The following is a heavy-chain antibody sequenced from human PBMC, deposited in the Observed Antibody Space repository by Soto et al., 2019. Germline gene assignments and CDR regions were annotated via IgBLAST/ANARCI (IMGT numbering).Heavy chain of an antibody. J-gene: IGHJ3*02. CDR1: GFTFSSYA. D-gene: IGHD6-19*01. CDR2: ISGSGGST. CDR3: AKVPSSGWYVGPGISGADI. Sequence: EVQLLESGGGLVQPGGSLRLSCAASGFTFSSYAMSWVRQAPGKGLEWVSAISGSGGSTYYADSVKGRFTISRDNSKNTLYLQMNSLRAEDTAVYYCAKVPSSGWYVGPGISGADIWGQGTMVTVSS. V-gene: IGHV3-23*01.